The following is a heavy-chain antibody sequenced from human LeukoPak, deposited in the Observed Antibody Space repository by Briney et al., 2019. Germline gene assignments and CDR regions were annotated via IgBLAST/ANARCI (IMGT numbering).Heavy chain of an antibody. CDR3: ARDHAIVVVPAAPSGALDI. J-gene: IGHJ3*02. Sequence: GGSLRLSCAASGFTFSSYAMHWVRQAPGKGLEWVAVISYDGSNKYYADSVKGRFTISRDNSKNTLYLQMNSLRAEDTAVYYCARDHAIVVVPAAPSGALDIWGKGTRVTVS. D-gene: IGHD2-2*01. CDR1: GFTFSSYA. CDR2: ISYDGSNK. V-gene: IGHV3-30-3*01.